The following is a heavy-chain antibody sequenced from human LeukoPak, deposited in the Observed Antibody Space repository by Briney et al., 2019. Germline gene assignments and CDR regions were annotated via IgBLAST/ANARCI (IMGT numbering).Heavy chain of an antibody. CDR1: GFTFSSYE. D-gene: IGHD3-22*01. Sequence: GGSLRLSCAASGFTFSSYEMNWVRKAPGKGLEWVSYISSSGSTIYYADSVKGRFTISRDNAKNSLYLQMNSLRAEDTAVYYCARGGYYYDSSGELEKNEKSDAFDIWGQGTMVTVSS. V-gene: IGHV3-48*03. CDR3: ARGGYYYDSSGELEKNEKSDAFDI. J-gene: IGHJ3*02. CDR2: ISSSGSTI.